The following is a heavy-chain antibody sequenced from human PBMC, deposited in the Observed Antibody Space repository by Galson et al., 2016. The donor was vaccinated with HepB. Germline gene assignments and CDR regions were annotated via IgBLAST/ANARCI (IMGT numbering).Heavy chain of an antibody. V-gene: IGHV3-74*01. J-gene: IGHJ4*02. CDR2: IRGDGSIT. CDR1: GFTFSGYW. Sequence: SLRLSCAASGFTFSGYWMHWVRQAPGKGLVWVSRIRGDGSITSYADSVKDRFTISRDNAKNTLYLQMNSLRAEDTAVYYCTKSDYGDYWGQGTLVTVSS. CDR3: TKSDYGDY.